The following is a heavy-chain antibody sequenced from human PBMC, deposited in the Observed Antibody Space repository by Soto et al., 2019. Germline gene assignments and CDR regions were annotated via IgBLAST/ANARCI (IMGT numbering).Heavy chain of an antibody. D-gene: IGHD6-19*01. CDR1: GFTFSDYY. CDR2: ISSSGSTI. V-gene: IGHV3-11*01. Sequence: GGSLRLSCAASGFTFSDYYMSWIRQAPGKGLEWVSYISSSGSTIYYADSVKGRFTISRDNAKNSLYLQMNSLRAEDTAVDYCARETCWPAKGGIAVAGTTAFDIWGQGTMVTVSS. J-gene: IGHJ3*02. CDR3: ARETCWPAKGGIAVAGTTAFDI.